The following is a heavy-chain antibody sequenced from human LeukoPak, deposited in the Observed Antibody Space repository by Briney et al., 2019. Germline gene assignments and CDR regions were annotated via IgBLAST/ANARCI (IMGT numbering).Heavy chain of an antibody. CDR2: IIPIFGTA. Sequence: SVKVSCEASGGTFSSYAISWVRQAPGQGLEWMGGIIPIFGTANYAQKFQGRVTITADESTSTAYMELSSLRSEDTAVYYCARGARGYYYDSSGYYRPSSYYYGMDVWGQGTTVTVSS. J-gene: IGHJ6*02. D-gene: IGHD3-22*01. CDR1: GGTFSSYA. CDR3: ARGARGYYYDSSGYYRPSSYYYGMDV. V-gene: IGHV1-69*13.